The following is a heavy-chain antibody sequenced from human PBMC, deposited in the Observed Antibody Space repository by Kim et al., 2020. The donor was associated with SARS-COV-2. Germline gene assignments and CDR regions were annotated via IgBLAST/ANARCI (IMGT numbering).Heavy chain of an antibody. CDR2: FYYSGST. V-gene: IGHV4-39*07. CDR1: GGSISSSSYY. CDR3: ARGSINGMDV. J-gene: IGHJ6*02. Sequence: SETLSLTCTVSGGSISSSSYYWGWIRQPPGKGLEWIGSFYYSGSTYYNPSLKSRVTISVDTSKNQFSLKLSSVTAADTAVYYCARGSINGMDVWGQGTTVTVSS.